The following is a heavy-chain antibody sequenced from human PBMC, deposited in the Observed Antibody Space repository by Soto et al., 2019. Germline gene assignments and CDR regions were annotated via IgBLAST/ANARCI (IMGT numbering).Heavy chain of an antibody. V-gene: IGHV1-69*13. CDR1: GGTFSSYA. CDR3: ARGYDWGYARGYTAMVQSPFDY. J-gene: IGHJ4*02. D-gene: IGHD5-18*01. CDR2: IIPIFGTA. Sequence: ASVKVSCKASGGTFSSYAISWVRQAPGQGLEWMGGIIPIFGTANYAQKFQGRVTITADESTSTAYMELSSLRSEDTAVYYCARGYDWGYARGYTAMVQSPFDYWGQGTLVTVSS.